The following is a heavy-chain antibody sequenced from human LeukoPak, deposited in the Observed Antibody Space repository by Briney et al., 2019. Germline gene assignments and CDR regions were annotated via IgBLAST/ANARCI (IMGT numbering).Heavy chain of an antibody. CDR1: GDSNSRGNYY. CDR3: ARDWGPWRNWFDP. V-gene: IGHV4-61*02. Sequence: SETLSLTCTVSGDSNSRGNYYWSWIRQPAGKGLEWIGRTYTDGTTNYKPSHIAGATSYNPSLKSRVTISVDTSKNQFSLKLESVTASDTAVYYCARDWGPWRNWFDPWGQGILVTVSS. J-gene: IGHJ5*02. CDR2: TYTDGTT. D-gene: IGHD3-16*01.